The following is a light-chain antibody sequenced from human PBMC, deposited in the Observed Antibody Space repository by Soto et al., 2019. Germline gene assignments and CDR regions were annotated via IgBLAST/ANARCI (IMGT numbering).Light chain of an antibody. CDR3: LSYADTAYV. CDR2: EVS. J-gene: IGLJ1*01. Sequence: QSALTQPPSASWSPGQSVTISCAGTSSDVGGYNYVSWYQQYPGKVPKLMIYEVSERPSGVPDRFSGSKSGNTAFLTVSGLQAEDEADYYCLSYADTAYVFGTGTKVTVL. V-gene: IGLV2-8*01. CDR1: SSDVGGYNY.